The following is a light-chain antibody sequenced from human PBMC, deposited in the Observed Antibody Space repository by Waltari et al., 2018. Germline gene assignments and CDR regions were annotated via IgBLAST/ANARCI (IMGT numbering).Light chain of an antibody. J-gene: IGKJ1*01. CDR2: EAS. CDR1: QSVSNW. CDR3: QQYNDYGTWT. V-gene: IGKV1-5*03. Sequence: DIQMTQSPSTLSASVGDRGTITCRASQSVSNWLAWYQQKPGKAPKVLIYEASTLESGVPSRFSGSGSGTEFTLTISSLQPDDFATYYCQQYNDYGTWTFGQGTKVEIK.